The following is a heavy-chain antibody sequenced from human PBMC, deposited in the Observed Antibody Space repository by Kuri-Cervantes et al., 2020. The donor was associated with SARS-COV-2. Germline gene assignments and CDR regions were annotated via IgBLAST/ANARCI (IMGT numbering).Heavy chain of an antibody. CDR2: IEWNDDK. CDR3: ARMPGLAGSYSYDY. CDR1: GFSLNTRGMS. V-gene: IGHV2-70*12. J-gene: IGHJ4*02. Sequence: SGPTLVKPTQTLTLTCSTSGFSLNTRGMSVSWFRRPPGKALEWLARIEWNDDKYHSTSLKTKLSVSKDTSENQVALTLTNMDPLDSATYYCARMPGLAGSYSYDYWGQGTLVTVSS. D-gene: IGHD1-26*01.